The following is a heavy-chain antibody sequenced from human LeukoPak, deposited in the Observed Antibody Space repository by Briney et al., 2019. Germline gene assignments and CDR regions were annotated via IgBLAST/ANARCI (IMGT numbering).Heavy chain of an antibody. CDR1: GYTFNGHG. V-gene: IGHV3-33*01. D-gene: IGHD3-3*01. J-gene: IGHJ4*02. CDR3: VRLFGDKYGRLDY. CDR2: IWFDGSIK. Sequence: GGPLRLSCAVSGYTFNGHGMHWVRQAPGKGLEWVALIWFDGSIKHYADSVKGRFTISRDNSKNMLYLQMNSLRAEDTAVYYCVRLFGDKYGRLDYWGQG.